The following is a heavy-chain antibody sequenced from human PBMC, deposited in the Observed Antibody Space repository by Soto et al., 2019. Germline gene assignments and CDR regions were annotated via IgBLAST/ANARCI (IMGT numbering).Heavy chain of an antibody. D-gene: IGHD6-19*01. V-gene: IGHV4-59*01. CDR2: IYYSGST. Sequence: QVQLQESGPGLVKPSETLSLTCTVSGGSISSYYWSWIRQPPGKGLEWIGYIYYSGSTNYNPSLKNRVTISVDTSKTQSSLKLSSVTAADTAVYYCAKLNPSGYCSGWYESGYLDYWGQGTLVTVSS. CDR3: AKLNPSGYCSGWYESGYLDY. CDR1: GGSISSYY. J-gene: IGHJ4*02.